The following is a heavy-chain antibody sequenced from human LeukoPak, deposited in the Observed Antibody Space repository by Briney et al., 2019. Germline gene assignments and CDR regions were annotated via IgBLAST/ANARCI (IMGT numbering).Heavy chain of an antibody. CDR3: ASHTNPYCSGGSCPLDY. J-gene: IGHJ4*02. CDR1: GGSISSYY. CDR2: IYYSGST. Sequence: SETLSLTCTASGGSISSYYWSWIRQPPGKGLEWIGYIYYSGSTNYNPSLKSRVTISVDTSKNQFSLKLSSVTAADTAVYYCASHTNPYCSGGSCPLDYWGQGTLVTVSS. D-gene: IGHD2-15*01. V-gene: IGHV4-59*08.